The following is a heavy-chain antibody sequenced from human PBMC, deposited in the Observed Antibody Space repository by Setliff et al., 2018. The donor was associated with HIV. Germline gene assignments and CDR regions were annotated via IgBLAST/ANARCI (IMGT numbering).Heavy chain of an antibody. J-gene: IGHJ6*03. D-gene: IGHD2-15*01. CDR3: ALTGHRLLRGYMDV. V-gene: IGHV4-4*07. CDR2: LYVSGDT. CDR1: DDTISSYY. Sequence: SETLSLTCYVTDDTISSYYWSWVRQPAGKGLEWIGRLYVSGDTNYNPSLKSRVTMSLDTSKKHFSLNLKSVTAADTAVYYCALTGHRLLRGYMDVWGKGTTVTV.